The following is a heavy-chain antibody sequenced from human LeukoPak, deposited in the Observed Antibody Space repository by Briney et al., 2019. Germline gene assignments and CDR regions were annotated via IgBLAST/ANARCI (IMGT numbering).Heavy chain of an antibody. CDR3: AKDIGVISVAGTIDY. J-gene: IGHJ4*02. Sequence: HPGRSLRLSCAASGFIFVDYAMHWVRQAPGKGLEWVSGITWSSGSIGYADSVKGRFTISRDNAKNSLYLQMNSLRAEDTALYYCAKDIGVISVAGTIDYWGQGTLVTVSS. V-gene: IGHV3-9*01. D-gene: IGHD6-19*01. CDR1: GFIFVDYA. CDR2: ITWSSGSI.